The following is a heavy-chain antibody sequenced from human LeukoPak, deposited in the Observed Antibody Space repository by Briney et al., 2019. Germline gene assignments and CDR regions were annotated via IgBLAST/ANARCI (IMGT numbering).Heavy chain of an antibody. V-gene: IGHV4-34*01. CDR3: ARRGSSWSKQWVY. J-gene: IGHJ4*02. CDR2: INHSGST. D-gene: IGHD6-13*01. CDR1: GGSFSGYY. Sequence: PSETLSLTCAVYGGSFSGYYWSWIRQPPGKGLEWIGEINHSGSTNYNPSLKSRVTTSVDTSKNQFSLKLSSVTAADTAVYYCARRGSSWSKQWVYWGQGTLVTVSS.